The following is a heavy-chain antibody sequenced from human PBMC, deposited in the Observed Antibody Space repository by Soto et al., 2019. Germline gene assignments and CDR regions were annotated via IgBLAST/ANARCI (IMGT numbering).Heavy chain of an antibody. Sequence: ASETLSLPCTVSGGSISRSSYFWGWVRQPPGKGLEWIGSIYYSGSTYYDPSLKSRVTISVDTSENQFSLKLSSVTAADTAVYYCARRVISFGYFDYWGQGILVTVSS. CDR1: GGSISRSSYF. J-gene: IGHJ4*02. V-gene: IGHV4-39*01. CDR2: IYYSGST. D-gene: IGHD3-10*01. CDR3: ARRVISFGYFDY.